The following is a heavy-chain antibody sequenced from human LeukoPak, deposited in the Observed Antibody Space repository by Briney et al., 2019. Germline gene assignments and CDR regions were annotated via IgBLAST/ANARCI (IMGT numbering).Heavy chain of an antibody. CDR2: IIPILGTA. J-gene: IGHJ4*02. D-gene: IGHD5-18*01. V-gene: IGHV1-69*10. Sequence: GASVKVSCKASGGTFNSYGIIWVRQAPGQGLEWMGGIIPILGTANYAQKFQGRVTITADKSTSTAYMELSSLRSEDTAVYYCAGWIRGIDYWGQGTLVTVSS. CDR3: AGWIRGIDY. CDR1: GGTFNSYG.